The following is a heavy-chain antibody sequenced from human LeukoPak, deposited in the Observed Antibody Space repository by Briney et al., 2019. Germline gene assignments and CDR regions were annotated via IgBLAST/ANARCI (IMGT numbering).Heavy chain of an antibody. J-gene: IGHJ5*02. CDR2: IYYSGST. V-gene: IGHV4-39*01. CDR1: GGSISSSSYY. D-gene: IGHD3-10*01. Sequence: SETLSLTCTVSGGSISSSSYYWGWIRQPPGKGLEWIGSIYYSGSTYYNPSLKSRVTISVDTSKNQFSLKLSSVAAADTAVYYCARDAPNAYYYGSGSSWGQGTLVTVSS. CDR3: ARDAPNAYYYGSGSS.